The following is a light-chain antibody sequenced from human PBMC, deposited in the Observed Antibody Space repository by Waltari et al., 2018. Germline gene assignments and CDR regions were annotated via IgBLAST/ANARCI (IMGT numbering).Light chain of an antibody. Sequence: IVLTQSPGTRSLSPGDRATLSCRASQSGSRSLAWDQQKPGQAPQLLIYGESTRSTGIPDRFSGSGSGTDFSLTISSLEPEDFAIYFCQHYVRLPATFGQGTKVEIK. J-gene: IGKJ1*01. CDR1: QSGSRS. CDR3: QHYVRLPAT. CDR2: GES. V-gene: IGKV3-20*01.